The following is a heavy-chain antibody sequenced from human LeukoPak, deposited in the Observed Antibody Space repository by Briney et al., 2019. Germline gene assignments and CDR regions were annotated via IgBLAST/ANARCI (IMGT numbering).Heavy chain of an antibody. CDR3: TTGRGRVLLWFGEHYYMDV. V-gene: IGHV3-15*01. CDR2: IKSKTDGGTT. Sequence: GGSLRLSCAASGFTFSNYWMSWVRQAPGKGLEWVGRIKSKTDGGTTDYAEPVKGRFTISIDDPKNTLYLQMNSLKTEDTAVYYCTTGRGRVLLWFGEHYYMDVWGKGTTVTVSS. J-gene: IGHJ6*03. CDR1: GFTFSNYW. D-gene: IGHD3-10*01.